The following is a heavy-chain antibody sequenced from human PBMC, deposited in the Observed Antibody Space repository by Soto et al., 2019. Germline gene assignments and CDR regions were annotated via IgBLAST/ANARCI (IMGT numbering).Heavy chain of an antibody. D-gene: IGHD3-22*01. CDR2: FDPEDGET. J-gene: IGHJ4*02. CDR1: GYTLTELS. CDR3: ATVDTYYYDSRVFDY. Sequence: GASVKVSCKVSGYTLTELSMHWVRRAPGKGLEWMGGFDPEDGETIYAQKFQGRVTMTEDTSTDTAYMELSSLRSEDTAVYYCATVDTYYYDSRVFDYWGQGTLVTVSS. V-gene: IGHV1-24*01.